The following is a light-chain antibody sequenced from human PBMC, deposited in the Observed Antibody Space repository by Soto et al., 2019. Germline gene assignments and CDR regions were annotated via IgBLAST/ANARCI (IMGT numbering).Light chain of an antibody. CDR3: SSYTSSSTQV. J-gene: IGLJ2*01. CDR1: SSDVGGYKY. CDR2: EVS. V-gene: IGLV2-14*01. Sequence: SALTQPASVSGSPGQSITISCTGTSSDVGGYKYVSWYQQHPGKAPKLMIYEVSNRPSGVSNRFSGSKSGNTASLTISGLQAEDEADYYSSSYTSSSTQVFGGGTKLTVL.